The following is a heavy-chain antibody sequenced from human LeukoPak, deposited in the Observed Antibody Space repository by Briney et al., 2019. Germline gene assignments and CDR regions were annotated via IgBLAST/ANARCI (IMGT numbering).Heavy chain of an antibody. V-gene: IGHV3-33*01. D-gene: IGHD3/OR15-3a*01. Sequence: GGSLRLSCAASGFTFSNYAIHWVRPAPGKRLGWVGGIWIVGSNNYNADSVKGGFTIPRDNSKHTVHLQMNSLSGEDTAVYYCARDKGLIRGKYYFDYWGQGALVTVHS. CDR1: GFTFSNYA. J-gene: IGHJ4*02. CDR3: ARDKGLIRGKYYFDY. CDR2: IWIVGSNN.